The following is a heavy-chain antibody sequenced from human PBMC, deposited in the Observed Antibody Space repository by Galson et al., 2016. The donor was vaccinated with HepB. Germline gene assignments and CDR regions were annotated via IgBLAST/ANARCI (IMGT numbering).Heavy chain of an antibody. V-gene: IGHV1-18*01. D-gene: IGHD6-19*01. CDR1: GYIFDRYG. Sequence: SCKASGYIFDRYGMSWVRQAPGQGLEWMGWISGYNDDRKVTQKYQDRVTMTRDTTTGTAYMELTSLVAEDTAVYYCGRDGTGPSSAWGIADYWGQGTLVTVSS. J-gene: IGHJ4*02. CDR3: GRDGTGPSSAWGIADY. CDR2: ISGYNDDR.